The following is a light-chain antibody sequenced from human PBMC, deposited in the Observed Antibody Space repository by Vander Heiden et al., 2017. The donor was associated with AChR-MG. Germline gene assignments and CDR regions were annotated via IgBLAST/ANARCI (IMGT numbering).Light chain of an antibody. CDR1: SSDVGGYNY. CDR2: DVS. Sequence: QSALTQPASVSGSPGQSITISCTGTSSDVGGYNYVSWYQQHPGKAPRLMIYDVSYRPSGVSKRFSGSKSGYTASLTISGLQAEDEADYYCSSYTSSSTLEVFGGGTKLTVL. J-gene: IGLJ2*01. CDR3: SSYTSSSTLEV. V-gene: IGLV2-14*03.